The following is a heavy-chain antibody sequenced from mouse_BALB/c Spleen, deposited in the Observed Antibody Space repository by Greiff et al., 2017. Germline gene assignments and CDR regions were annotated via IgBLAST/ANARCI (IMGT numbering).Heavy chain of an antibody. D-gene: IGHD1-2*01. Sequence: EVQRVESGGDLVKPGGSLKLSCAASGFTFSSYGMSWVRQTPDKRLEWVATISSGGSYTYYPDSVKGRFTISRDNAKNTLYLQMSSLKSEDTAMYYCARPFTAGAMDYWGQGTSVTVSS. CDR3: ARPFTAGAMDY. CDR2: ISSGGSYT. CDR1: GFTFSSYG. V-gene: IGHV5-6*01. J-gene: IGHJ4*01.